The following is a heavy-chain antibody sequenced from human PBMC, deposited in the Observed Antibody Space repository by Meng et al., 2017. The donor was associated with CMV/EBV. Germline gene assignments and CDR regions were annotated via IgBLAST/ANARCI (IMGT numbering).Heavy chain of an antibody. CDR3: ARVKCSSTSCYIRDYYYGMDV. CDR1: GFTFSSYS. J-gene: IGHJ6*02. CDR2: ISSSSSYI. V-gene: IGHV3-21*01. Sequence: GESLKISCAASGFTFSSYSMNWVRQAPGKGLEWVSSISSSSSYIYYADSVKGQFTISRDNAKNSLYLQMNSLRAEDTAVYYCARVKCSSTSCYIRDYYYGMDVWGQGTTVTVSS. D-gene: IGHD2-2*02.